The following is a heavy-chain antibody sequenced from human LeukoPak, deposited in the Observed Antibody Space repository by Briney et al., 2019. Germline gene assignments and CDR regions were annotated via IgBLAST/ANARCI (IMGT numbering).Heavy chain of an antibody. CDR2: FDPEDGET. D-gene: IGHD6-19*01. CDR1: GYTLTELS. J-gene: IGHJ3*02. Sequence: ASVKVSCKVSGYTLTELSMHWVRQAPGKGLEWMGGFDPEDGETIYAQKFQGRVTMTEDTSTDTAYMELSSLRSEDTAVYYCATQSDVLYGFDIWGQGTMVTVSS. V-gene: IGHV1-24*01. CDR3: ATQSDVLYGFDI.